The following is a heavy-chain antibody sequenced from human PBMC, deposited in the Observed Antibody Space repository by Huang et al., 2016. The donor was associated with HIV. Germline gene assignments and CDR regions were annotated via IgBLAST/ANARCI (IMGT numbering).Heavy chain of an antibody. CDR2: FDPEIGET. D-gene: IGHD3-9*01. J-gene: IGHJ4*02. CDR3: ATGFDVFFDF. Sequence: QVQLVQSRAEVKKPGASVKVSCKVSEYTLTELSIHWVRQPPGKGLEWMGGFDPEIGETIYAQKFQGRVTMTEDTSTETAFMELSGLRPEDTAVYYCATGFDVFFDFRGQGTLVTVSS. CDR1: EYTLTELS. V-gene: IGHV1-24*01.